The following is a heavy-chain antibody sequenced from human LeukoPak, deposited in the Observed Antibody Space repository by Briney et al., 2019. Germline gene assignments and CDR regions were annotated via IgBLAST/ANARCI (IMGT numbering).Heavy chain of an antibody. J-gene: IGHJ6*03. CDR2: IYSGGST. Sequence: PGGSLRLSCAASGFTVSSNYMSWVRQAPGKGLEWVSVIYSGGSTYYADSVEGRFTISRGNSKNTLYLQMNSLRAEDTAVYYCARIAVALGSFYYYYYMDVWGKGTTVTVSS. V-gene: IGHV3-53*01. D-gene: IGHD6-19*01. CDR3: ARIAVALGSFYYYYYMDV. CDR1: GFTVSSNY.